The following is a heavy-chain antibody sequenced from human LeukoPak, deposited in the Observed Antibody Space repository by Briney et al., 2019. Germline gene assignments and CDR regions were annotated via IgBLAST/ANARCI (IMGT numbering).Heavy chain of an antibody. J-gene: IGHJ5*02. CDR2: ISGYNGKT. D-gene: IGHD1-26*01. CDR3: ARDTKRSRARWENLGFDP. V-gene: IGHV1-18*01. Sequence: RASVKVSCKASGYTFSTYVIIWVRQAPGQGLEWMGWISGYNGKTNYAQKFQARVTMTTDTSTSTAYMELRSLRSDDTAVYYCARDTKRSRARWENLGFDPWGQGTLVTVSS. CDR1: GYTFSTYV.